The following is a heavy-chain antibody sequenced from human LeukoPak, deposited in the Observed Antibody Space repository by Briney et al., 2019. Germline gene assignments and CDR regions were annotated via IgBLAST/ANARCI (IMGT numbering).Heavy chain of an antibody. CDR2: IIPILGIA. D-gene: IGHD5-18*01. V-gene: IGHV1-69*04. Sequence: SVKVSCKASGYTFTSYAMNWVRQAPGQGLEWMGRIIPILGIANYAQKFQGRVTITADKSTSTAYMELSSLRSEDTAVYYCARELRDTAVVGYYFDSWGQGTLVTVSS. CDR3: ARELRDTAVVGYYFDS. J-gene: IGHJ4*02. CDR1: GYTFTSYA.